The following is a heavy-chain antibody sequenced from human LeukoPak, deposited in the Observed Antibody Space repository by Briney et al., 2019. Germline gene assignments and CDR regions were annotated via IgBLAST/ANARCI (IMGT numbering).Heavy chain of an antibody. Sequence: LGGSLSLSCTASGFTLGSHDMRGVRQIPGQGQEGAAAVSSGFHAFFADSVQGRFTVSREDARNSLYLQMNSLRAGDTAVYYCVREARGYHYTYVDYWGQGTLVTVSS. CDR2: VSSGFHA. CDR3: VREARGYHYTYVDY. D-gene: IGHD5-18*01. CDR1: GFTLGSHD. J-gene: IGHJ4*02. V-gene: IGHV3-13*01.